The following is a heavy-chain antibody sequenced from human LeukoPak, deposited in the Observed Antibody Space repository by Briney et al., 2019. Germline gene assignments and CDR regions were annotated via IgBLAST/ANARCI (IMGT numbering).Heavy chain of an antibody. CDR1: GYTFTSYD. J-gene: IGHJ4*02. D-gene: IGHD3-22*01. V-gene: IGHV1-8*01. CDR3: ARGQYDSSGYAFDY. Sequence: ASVKVSCKASGYTFTSYDINWVRQATGQGLGWMGWMNPNSGNTGYAQKFLGRVTMTRNTSISTAYMELSSLRSEDTAVYYCARGQYDSSGYAFDYWGQGTLVTVSS. CDR2: MNPNSGNT.